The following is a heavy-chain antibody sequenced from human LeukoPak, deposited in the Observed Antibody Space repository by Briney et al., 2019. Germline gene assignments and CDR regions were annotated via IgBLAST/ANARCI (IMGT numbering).Heavy chain of an antibody. CDR1: GLAVTSYN. CDR3: ARDYCSSTSCYDY. Sequence: PGGSLRLSCSASGLAVTSYNMNWVRQAPGKGLEWVSSISSGGSYIYYADSVEGRFTVSKDTAKNALFLHMNSLRAEDTALYYCARDYCSSTSCYDYWGQGTMVTVSS. J-gene: IGHJ4*02. CDR2: ISSGGSYI. D-gene: IGHD2-2*01. V-gene: IGHV3-21*01.